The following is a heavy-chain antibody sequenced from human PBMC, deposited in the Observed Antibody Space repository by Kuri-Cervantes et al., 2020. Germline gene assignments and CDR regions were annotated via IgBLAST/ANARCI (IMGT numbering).Heavy chain of an antibody. V-gene: IGHV3-33*01. CDR3: AREAEAYYVFWSDHTAYYMDV. Sequence: GGSLRLSCAASGFTFSSYGMHWVRQAPGKGLEWVAVIWYDGSNKYYADSVKGRFTISRDNSKNTLYLQMNSLRAEDTAVYYCAREAEAYYVFWSDHTAYYMDVWGKGTTVTVSS. CDR2: IWYDGSNK. D-gene: IGHD3-3*01. J-gene: IGHJ6*03. CDR1: GFTFSSYG.